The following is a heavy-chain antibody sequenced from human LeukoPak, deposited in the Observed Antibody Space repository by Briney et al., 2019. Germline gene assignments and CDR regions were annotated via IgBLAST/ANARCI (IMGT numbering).Heavy chain of an antibody. CDR2: IYTSGST. CDR3: ARVGRVVSTAMVRDDWFDP. V-gene: IGHV4-61*02. Sequence: PSETLSLTCTVSGGSISSGSYYWSWIRQPAGKGLEWIGRIYTSGSTNYNPSLKSRVTISVDTSKNQFSLKLSSVTAADTAVYYCARVGRVVSTAMVRDDWFDPWGQGTLVTVSS. D-gene: IGHD5-18*01. J-gene: IGHJ5*02. CDR1: GGSISSGSYY.